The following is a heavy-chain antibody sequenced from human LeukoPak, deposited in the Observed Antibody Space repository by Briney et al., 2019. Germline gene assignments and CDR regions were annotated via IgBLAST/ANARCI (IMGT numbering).Heavy chain of an antibody. CDR2: IYYSGST. J-gene: IGHJ4*02. V-gene: IGHV4-59*01. CDR3: ARGHRDGYNCEWYY. D-gene: IGHD5-24*01. CDR1: GGSISSYY. Sequence: SETLSLTCTVSGGSISSYYWSWIRQPPGKGLEWIGYIYYSGSTNYNPSLKSRVTMSVDASKNQFSLKLSSVTAADTAVYYCARGHRDGYNCEWYYWGQGTLVTVSS.